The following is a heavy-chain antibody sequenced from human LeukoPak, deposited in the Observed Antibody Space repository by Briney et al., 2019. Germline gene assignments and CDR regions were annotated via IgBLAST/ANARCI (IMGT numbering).Heavy chain of an antibody. D-gene: IGHD4-17*01. CDR2: MSYNGRDQ. CDR3: AKDDGDFGDYVPDY. V-gene: IGHV3-30*18. Sequence: GTSLRLSCVASGFSFSDYGIHWVRQAPGKGLEWLTVMSYNGRDQYYADSVKGRFSISRDNSKNTVWLQMNSLKVEDTAIYYCAKDDGDFGDYVPDYWGQGTLVTVSS. J-gene: IGHJ4*02. CDR1: GFSFSDYG.